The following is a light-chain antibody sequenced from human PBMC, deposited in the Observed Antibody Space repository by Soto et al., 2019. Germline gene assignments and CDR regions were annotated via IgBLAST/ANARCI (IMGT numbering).Light chain of an antibody. CDR2: DVS. V-gene: IGLV2-14*01. Sequence: QSALTQPASVSGSPGQSITISCTGTSSDVAGYNFVSWYQQHPGKAPKLMIYDVSNRPSGVSNRFSGSKSGNTASLTISGLQAEDEADYYCSSYTSRSTLVVFGGGTKVTVL. J-gene: IGLJ2*01. CDR3: SSYTSRSTLVV. CDR1: SSDVAGYNF.